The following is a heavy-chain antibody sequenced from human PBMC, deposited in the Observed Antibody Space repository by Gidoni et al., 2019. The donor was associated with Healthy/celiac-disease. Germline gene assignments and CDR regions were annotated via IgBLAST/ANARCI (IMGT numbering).Heavy chain of an antibody. CDR1: GFTFSSYS. Sequence: EVQLVESGGGLVKPGGSLRLSCAASGFTFSSYSMNWVRQAPGKGREWVSSISSSSSYIYYADAVKGRFTISRDNAKNSLYLQMNSLRAEDTAVYYCARGATPGIVEEVFDYWGQGTLVTVSS. CDR3: ARGATPGIVEEVFDY. CDR2: ISSSSSYI. J-gene: IGHJ4*02. V-gene: IGHV3-21*01. D-gene: IGHD2-21*01.